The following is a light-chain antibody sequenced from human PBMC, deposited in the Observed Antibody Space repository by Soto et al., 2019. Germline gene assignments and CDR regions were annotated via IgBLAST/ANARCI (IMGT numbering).Light chain of an antibody. CDR3: QQYDNYPLT. CDR1: QVISKF. V-gene: IGKV1-33*01. J-gene: IGKJ4*01. Sequence: DIQMTQSPSSLSASVGDRVTITCRASQVISKFLNWYQLKPGKAPKLLIFDASELETGVTSRFSGHRSGTDFSFIISSLQPEGIATYYCQQYDNYPLTFGGGTKVEIK. CDR2: DAS.